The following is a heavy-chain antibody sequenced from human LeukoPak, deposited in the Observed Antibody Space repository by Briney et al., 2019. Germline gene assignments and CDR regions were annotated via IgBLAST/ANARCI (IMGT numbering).Heavy chain of an antibody. CDR2: INHSGST. CDR1: GGSFSGYY. CDR3: ASTFVGGWAHFDY. J-gene: IGHJ4*02. D-gene: IGHD2-15*01. Sequence: SETLSLTCAVYGGSFSGYYWSWIRQPPGKGLEWIGEINHSGSTNYNPSLKSRVTISVDTSKNQFSLKLSSVTAADTAVYYCASTFVGGWAHFDYWGQGTLVTVSS. V-gene: IGHV4-34*01.